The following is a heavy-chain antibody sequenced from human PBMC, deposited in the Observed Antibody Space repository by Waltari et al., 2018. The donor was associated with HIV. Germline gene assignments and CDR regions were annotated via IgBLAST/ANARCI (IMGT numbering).Heavy chain of an antibody. CDR3: AKDPMDIVATINYYGMDV. CDR1: GFTFSIYA. J-gene: IGHJ6*02. V-gene: IGHV3-23*01. D-gene: IGHD5-12*01. CDR2: IMGSGGST. Sequence: EVQLLESGGGLVQPGGSLRLSCAASGFTFSIYAMSWVGQAPGKGLEGVSAIMGSGGSTYYADSVKGRFTISRDNSKNTLYLQMNSLRAEDTAVYYCAKDPMDIVATINYYGMDVWGQGTTVTVSS.